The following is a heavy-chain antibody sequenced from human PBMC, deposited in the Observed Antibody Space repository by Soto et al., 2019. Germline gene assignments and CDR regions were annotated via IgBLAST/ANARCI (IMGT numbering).Heavy chain of an antibody. D-gene: IGHD1-26*01. CDR2: IYYSGSP. J-gene: IGHJ6*02. CDR3: ARHRPSREPASSCYYYYGMDV. V-gene: IGHV4-39*01. Sequence: PSETLSLTCTVSGGSISSSSYYWGWIRQPPGKGLEWIGSIYYSGSPYYNPSLKSRVTISVDTSQNHFSLKLSSLTAADTAVYYCARHRPSREPASSCYYYYGMDVWGQGTTGTVSS. CDR1: GGSISSSSYY.